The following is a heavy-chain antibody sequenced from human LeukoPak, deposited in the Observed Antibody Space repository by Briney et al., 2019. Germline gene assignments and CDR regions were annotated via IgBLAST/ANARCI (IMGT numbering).Heavy chain of an antibody. D-gene: IGHD6-19*01. CDR1: GFTFSSSW. J-gene: IGHJ4*02. CDR3: ARDVACSAFDY. V-gene: IGHV3-7*05. CDR2: IKEDGNVK. Sequence: QPGGSLSLFCAPSGFTFSSSWMCWVRRAPGKGLEWVAYIKEDGNVKHYLDAVEVRFTNSRDNAKTSLSLQMNTLRAEDTAVYYCARDVACSAFDYWGRGTLVRVSS.